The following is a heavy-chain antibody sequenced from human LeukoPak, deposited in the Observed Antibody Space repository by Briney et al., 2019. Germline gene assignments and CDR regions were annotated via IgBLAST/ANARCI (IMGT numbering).Heavy chain of an antibody. Sequence: PGGSLRLSCAASGFPFNSYWMSWVRQAPGRGLEWVANIKEDGSEKFYVDSVKGRFTISRDNAKNSLFLQMTSLRAEDTALYYCARGYYYGSGSLNWFDPWGQGTLVTVSS. D-gene: IGHD3-10*01. CDR2: IKEDGSEK. CDR1: GFPFNSYW. V-gene: IGHV3-7*01. J-gene: IGHJ5*02. CDR3: ARGYYYGSGSLNWFDP.